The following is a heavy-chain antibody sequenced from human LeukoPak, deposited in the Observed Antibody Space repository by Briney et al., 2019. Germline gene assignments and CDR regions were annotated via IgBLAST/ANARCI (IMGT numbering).Heavy chain of an antibody. CDR1: GGSISSSSSY. Sequence: SETLSLTCTVSGGSISSSSSYWGWIRQPPGKGLEWIGSIYYSGSTYYNPSLKNRVTISVDTSKNHFSLKLTSVTAADTAVYYCASLWEFEYYFDYWGQGTLVTVSS. J-gene: IGHJ4*02. D-gene: IGHD1-26*01. CDR3: ASLWEFEYYFDY. CDR2: IYYSGST. V-gene: IGHV4-39*07.